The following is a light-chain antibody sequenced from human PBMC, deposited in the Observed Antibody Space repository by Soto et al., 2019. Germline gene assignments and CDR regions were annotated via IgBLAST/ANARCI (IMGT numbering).Light chain of an antibody. Sequence: QSVLTQPPSASATPGQRITISCFGSSSNIGSNYGYWYQQLPGTAPKLLIFRDDERPSGGPDRFSGSKSATSASLAISGVRYEDEADYFCGAWYDSLRAPVFGGGTKLTVL. CDR3: GAWYDSLRAPV. CDR1: SSNIGSNY. CDR2: RDD. J-gene: IGLJ2*01. V-gene: IGLV1-47*01.